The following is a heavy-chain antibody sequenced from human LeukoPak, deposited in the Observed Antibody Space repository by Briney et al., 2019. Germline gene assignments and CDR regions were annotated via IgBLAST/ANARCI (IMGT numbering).Heavy chain of an antibody. CDR2: IYTNGST. V-gene: IGHV4-4*07. CDR1: GDSISNYY. D-gene: IGHD6-19*01. Sequence: SETLSLTCTVSGDSISNYYWNWIRQPAGKGLEWIGRIYTNGSTKYNPSLKSRVTMSVDTSKNQFSLKLSSVTAADTAVYYCARDRWSVADSYFDYWGQGTLVTVSS. CDR3: ARDRWSVADSYFDY. J-gene: IGHJ4*02.